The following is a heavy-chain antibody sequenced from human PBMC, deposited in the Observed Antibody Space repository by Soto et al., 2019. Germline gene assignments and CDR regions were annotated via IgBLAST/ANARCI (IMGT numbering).Heavy chain of an antibody. D-gene: IGHD3-22*01. J-gene: IGHJ4*02. V-gene: IGHV3-74*01. CDR1: GFTFSSYW. CDR3: ARGDGDYNDGNGYLGRH. CDR2: INSDGSRT. Sequence: EVQLVESGGGIVQPGGSLRLSCAASGFTFSSYWMHWVRQAPGKGLVWVSRINSDGSRTSYADSAKGRFTISRDNAXNXXYLQRNSLRAEDTAVYYCARGDGDYNDGNGYLGRHWGQGTLVTVSS.